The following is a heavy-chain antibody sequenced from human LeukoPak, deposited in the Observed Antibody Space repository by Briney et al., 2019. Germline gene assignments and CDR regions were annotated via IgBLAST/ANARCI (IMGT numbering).Heavy chain of an antibody. D-gene: IGHD6-13*01. J-gene: IGHJ4*02. CDR2: INSDGSIT. Sequence: GGSLRLFCAASGFTFNNYWMHWVRQPPGKGLVWVSRINSDGSITTYADSVKGRFTISRDNAKNTVYLQMNSLRAEDTAVYYCARDWGSSSWPALVGGRFDYWGQGTLVTVSS. CDR3: ARDWGSSSWPALVGGRFDY. V-gene: IGHV3-74*01. CDR1: GFTFNNYW.